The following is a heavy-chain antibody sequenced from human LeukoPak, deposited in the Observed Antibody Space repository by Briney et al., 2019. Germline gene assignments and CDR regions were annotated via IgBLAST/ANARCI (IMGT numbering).Heavy chain of an antibody. D-gene: IGHD1-26*01. CDR3: AKDHVHSGSYLGY. CDR2: ISYDGSNK. J-gene: IGHJ4*02. Sequence: GGSLRLSCAASGFTFSSYGMHWVRQAPDKGLEWVAVISYDGSNKYYADSVKGRFTISRDNSKNTLYLQMNSLRAEDTAVYYCAKDHVHSGSYLGYWGQGTLVTVSS. CDR1: GFTFSSYG. V-gene: IGHV3-30*18.